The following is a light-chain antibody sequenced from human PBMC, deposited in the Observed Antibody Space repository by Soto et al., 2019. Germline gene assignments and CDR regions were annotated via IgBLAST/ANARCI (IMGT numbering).Light chain of an antibody. CDR2: EVS. J-gene: IGLJ2*01. CDR1: SSDVGGYNY. CDR3: SSYTSSSTLV. V-gene: IGLV2-14*01. Sequence: QSALTQPASMSGSPGQSITISCTGTSSDVGGYNYVSWYQQHPGKAPKLMIYEVSNRPSGVSNRFSGSKSGNTASLTISGLQAEDEADYYRSSYTSSSTLVFGGGTKLTVL.